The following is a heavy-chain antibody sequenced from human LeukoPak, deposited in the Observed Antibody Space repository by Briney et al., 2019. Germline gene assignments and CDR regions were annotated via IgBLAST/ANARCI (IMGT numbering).Heavy chain of an antibody. D-gene: IGHD6-19*01. Sequence: PGGSLRLSCAASGFTFSNYAMSCVRQAPGKGLEWVSGTSSSGGTTYYADSVKGRFTISRDNSKDTLYLQMNSLRAEDTALYYCAKDTGQWPVRTFDYWGQGTLVTVSS. J-gene: IGHJ4*02. CDR1: GFTFSNYA. V-gene: IGHV3-23*01. CDR2: TSSSGGTT. CDR3: AKDTGQWPVRTFDY.